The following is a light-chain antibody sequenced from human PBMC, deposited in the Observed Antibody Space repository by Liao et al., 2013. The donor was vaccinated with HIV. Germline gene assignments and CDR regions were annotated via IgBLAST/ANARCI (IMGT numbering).Light chain of an antibody. Sequence: SYELTQPPSVSVAPGKTARITCGGNNIGSKSVHWYQQKPGQAPALVIYYDSDRPSGIPERFSGSNSGNTATLTISWVEAGDEADYYCQVWDSSSDHHIFGGGTKLTVL. V-gene: IGLV3-21*01. J-gene: IGLJ2*01. CDR2: YDS. CDR3: QVWDSSSDHHI. CDR1: NIGSKS.